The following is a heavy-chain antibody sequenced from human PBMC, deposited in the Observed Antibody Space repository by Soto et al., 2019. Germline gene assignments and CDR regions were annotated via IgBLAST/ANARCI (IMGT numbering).Heavy chain of an antibody. D-gene: IGHD2-21*02. Sequence: GGSLRLSCAASGFTFSSYAMHWVRQAPGKGLEWVAVISYDGSNKYYADSVKGRFTISRDNSKNTLYLQMNSLRAEDTAVYYCASNIVVVTASYYAFDIWGQGTMVTVSS. J-gene: IGHJ3*02. CDR1: GFTFSSYA. V-gene: IGHV3-30-3*01. CDR3: ASNIVVVTASYYAFDI. CDR2: ISYDGSNK.